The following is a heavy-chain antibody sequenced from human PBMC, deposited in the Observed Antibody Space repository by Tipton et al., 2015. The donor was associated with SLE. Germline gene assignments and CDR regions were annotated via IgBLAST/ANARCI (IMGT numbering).Heavy chain of an antibody. CDR3: ARDEYRYDTTGYHLLGHFDF. CDR1: GGSFSDYS. CDR2: FSHSGGT. V-gene: IGHV4-34*01. Sequence: TLSLTCTVYGGSFSDYSWTWIRQPPGKGLECIGEFSHSGGTNYTPSLKSRVTLSVDTSKNQFSLMLTSVTAADTAVYYCARDEYRYDTTGYHLLGHFDFWGQGTLVTVSS. J-gene: IGHJ4*02. D-gene: IGHD3-22*01.